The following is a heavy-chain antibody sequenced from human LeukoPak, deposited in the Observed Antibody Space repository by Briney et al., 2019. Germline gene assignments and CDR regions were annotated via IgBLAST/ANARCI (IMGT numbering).Heavy chain of an antibody. D-gene: IGHD4-17*01. CDR2: ISGSGGST. CDR1: GFTFSSYA. CDR3: AKALYGDYGRFDY. J-gene: IGHJ4*02. Sequence: PGGSLRLSCAASGFTFSSYAMSWVRQAPGKGLEGVSAISGSGGSTYYADSVKGRFTISRDNSKNTLYLQMNSLRAEDTAVYYCAKALYGDYGRFDYWGQGTLVTVSS. V-gene: IGHV3-23*01.